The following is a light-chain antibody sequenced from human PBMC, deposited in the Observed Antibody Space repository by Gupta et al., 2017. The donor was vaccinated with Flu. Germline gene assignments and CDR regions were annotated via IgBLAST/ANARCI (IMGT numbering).Light chain of an antibody. CDR1: QSISNW. CDR3: QQDSTSLT. CDR2: KAS. Sequence: DIQMTQSPSTLSAAVGDRVTITCRASQSISNWLAWYQQKPGKAPKLIIYKASSVESGAPYRFSGSGYEKEFALTSSRRQDDAFADYYGQQDSTSLTFGQGTNVDIK. J-gene: IGKJ1*01. V-gene: IGKV1-5*03.